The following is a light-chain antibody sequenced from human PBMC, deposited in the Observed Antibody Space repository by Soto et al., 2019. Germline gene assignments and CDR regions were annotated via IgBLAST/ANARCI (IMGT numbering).Light chain of an antibody. V-gene: IGKV3-15*01. J-gene: IGKJ1*01. CDR1: QDIGSA. Sequence: EVVLTQSPATLSVSPGDRATLSCRASQDIGSAVAWYHQRSGQAPRLLIFDASIRVPTTPARFSGSGSGTDFTLTISSLQTEDFAVYFCQQYDNCPRAFGQGTKVEIK. CDR3: QQYDNCPRA. CDR2: DAS.